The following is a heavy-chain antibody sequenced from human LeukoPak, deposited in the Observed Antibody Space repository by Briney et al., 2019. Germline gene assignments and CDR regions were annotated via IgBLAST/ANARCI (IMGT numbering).Heavy chain of an antibody. Sequence: GASVKVSCKASGYTFTSYYMHWVRQAPGQGLEWMGWISAYNGNTNYAQKLQGRVTMTTDTSTSTAYMELRSLRSDDTAVYYCARENDSSGYYPFDYWGQGTLVTVSS. CDR2: ISAYNGNT. CDR3: ARENDSSGYYPFDY. J-gene: IGHJ4*02. CDR1: GYTFTSYY. V-gene: IGHV1-18*04. D-gene: IGHD3-22*01.